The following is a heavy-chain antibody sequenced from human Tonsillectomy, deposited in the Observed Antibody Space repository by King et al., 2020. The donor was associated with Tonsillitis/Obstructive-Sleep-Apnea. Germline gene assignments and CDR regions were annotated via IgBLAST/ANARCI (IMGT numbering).Heavy chain of an antibody. Sequence: VQLVESGGGLVQPGGSLRLSCSASGFTFSSYAMHWVRQAPGKGLEYVSAISSNGGSTYYADSVKGRFTISRDNSKNTLYLQMSSLRAEDTAVYYCVTNGDCSSTSCYFSYYYMDVWGKGTTVTVSS. CDR2: ISSNGGST. J-gene: IGHJ6*03. V-gene: IGHV3-64D*06. D-gene: IGHD2-2*01. CDR1: GFTFSSYA. CDR3: VTNGDCSSTSCYFSYYYMDV.